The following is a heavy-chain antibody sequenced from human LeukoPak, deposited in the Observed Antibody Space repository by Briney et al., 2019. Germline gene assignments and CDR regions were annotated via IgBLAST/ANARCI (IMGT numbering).Heavy chain of an antibody. CDR2: TYYRSKWYN. D-gene: IGHD6-25*01. J-gene: IGHJ4*02. CDR3: ARVFTSSGPYYFDY. Sequence: SQTLSLTCAISGDSVSSNSVTWNWIRQSPSRGLEWLGRTYYRSKWYNDYAVSVKSRMTINPDTSKNQLSLQLNSVTPEDTAVYYCARVFTSSGPYYFDYWGRGTLVTVSS. V-gene: IGHV6-1*01. CDR1: GDSVSSNSVT.